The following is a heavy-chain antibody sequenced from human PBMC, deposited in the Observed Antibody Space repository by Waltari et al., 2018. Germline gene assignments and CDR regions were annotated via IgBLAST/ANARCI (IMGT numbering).Heavy chain of an antibody. D-gene: IGHD4-4*01. CDR3: GTSPDYSTSEGY. J-gene: IGHJ4*02. V-gene: IGHV1-69*02. Sequence: QVQLVQSGAEVKKPGSSVKVSCKASGGTFSSYTISWVRQAPGQGLEWMGRIIPILGIANYAQKFQGRVTITADKSTSTAYMELSSLRAEDTAVYYCGTSPDYSTSEGYWGQGTLVTVSS. CDR1: GGTFSSYT. CDR2: IIPILGIA.